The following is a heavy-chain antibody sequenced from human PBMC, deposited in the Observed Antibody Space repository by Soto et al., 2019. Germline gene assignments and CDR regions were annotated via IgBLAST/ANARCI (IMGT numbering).Heavy chain of an antibody. Sequence: QVQLVQSGAEVKKPGALVKVSCKASGYTFTTYDISWVRQAPGQGLEWMGWMNPHSGDTGYAQRFQGRVTMTRDTSISTAYMAMRSLKSEDTAVYFCARGFRLDYFDCWGQGTLVTVSS. J-gene: IGHJ4*02. CDR2: MNPHSGDT. V-gene: IGHV1-8*02. CDR3: ARGFRLDYFDC. D-gene: IGHD3-10*01. CDR1: GYTFTTYD.